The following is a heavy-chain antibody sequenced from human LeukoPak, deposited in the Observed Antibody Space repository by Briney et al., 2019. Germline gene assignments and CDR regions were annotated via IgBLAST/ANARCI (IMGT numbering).Heavy chain of an antibody. Sequence: GGSLRLSCTASGFTFGDYAMSWFRQAPGKGLEWVGFIRSKAYGGTTEYAASVKGRFTISRDDSKSIAYLQMNSLKTEDTAVYYCTRDQGGGSSWYYYYYYYYMDVWGKGTTVTVSS. D-gene: IGHD6-13*01. V-gene: IGHV3-49*03. CDR1: GFTFGDYA. J-gene: IGHJ6*03. CDR3: TRDQGGGSSWYYYYYYYYMDV. CDR2: IRSKAYGGTT.